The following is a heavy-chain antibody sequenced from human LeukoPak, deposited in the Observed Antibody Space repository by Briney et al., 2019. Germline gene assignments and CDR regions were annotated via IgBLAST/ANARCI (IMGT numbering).Heavy chain of an antibody. Sequence: PGGSLRLSCAVSGLSFSGYFMSWIRQAPGKGLEWVSYMSHTGETIYYADSVKGRFTISRDNTNNLLYLQMNSLRADDTAVYYCAGDVGRSWAWFFDYWGQGTLVSVSS. D-gene: IGHD6-13*01. J-gene: IGHJ4*02. CDR3: AGDVGRSWAWFFDY. CDR1: GLSFSGYF. CDR2: MSHTGETI. V-gene: IGHV3-11*01.